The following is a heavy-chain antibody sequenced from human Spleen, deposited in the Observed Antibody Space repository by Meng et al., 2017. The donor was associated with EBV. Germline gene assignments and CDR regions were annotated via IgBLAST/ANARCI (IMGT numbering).Heavy chain of an antibody. J-gene: IGHJ4*02. CDR1: GFSLNTHAVG. CDR3: AHRPVTSIHFDD. Sequence: QITLKESGPTLVKPXXTLTLTCTFSGFSLNTHAVGVGWIRQPPGKALEWLALIYWDDDERYSPSLKSRLAITKDTSKGQVVLTMTNMDPMDTATYYCAHRPVTSIHFDDWGQGILGTVSS. V-gene: IGHV2-5*02. CDR2: IYWDDDE. D-gene: IGHD2-21*02.